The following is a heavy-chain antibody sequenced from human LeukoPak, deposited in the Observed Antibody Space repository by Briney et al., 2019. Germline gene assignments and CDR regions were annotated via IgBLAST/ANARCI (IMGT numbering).Heavy chain of an antibody. CDR3: ARSPMVRGLINRYYFDY. J-gene: IGHJ4*02. CDR2: IYYSGST. Sequence: SQTLSLTCTVSGGSISSGDYYWSWIRQPPGKGLEWIGYIYYSGSTYYNPSLKSRVTISVDTSKNHFSPKLSSVTAADTAVYYCARSPMVRGLINRYYFDYWGQGTLVTVSS. V-gene: IGHV4-30-4*01. D-gene: IGHD3-10*01. CDR1: GGSISSGDYY.